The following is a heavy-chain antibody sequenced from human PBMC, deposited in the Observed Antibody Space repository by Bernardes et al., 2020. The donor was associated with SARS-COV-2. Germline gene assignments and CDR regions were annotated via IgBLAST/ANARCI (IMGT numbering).Heavy chain of an antibody. CDR3: AKLLLVPTGRAYDYYGIDA. J-gene: IGHJ6*02. V-gene: IGHV4-4*02. D-gene: IGHD2-2*01. CDR1: GGSISSYNW. Sequence: SETLSLTCSVSGGSISSYNWWTWVRQSPQQGLEWIGEIYHTRTTNYNPSLESRVSISVDKSKNQLSLKLRSVTAADTAVYYCAKLLLVPTGRAYDYYGIDAWGQGTRVTVSS. CDR2: IYHTRTT.